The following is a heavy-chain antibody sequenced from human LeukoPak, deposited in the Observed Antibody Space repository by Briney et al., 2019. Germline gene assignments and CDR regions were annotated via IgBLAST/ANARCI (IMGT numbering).Heavy chain of an antibody. V-gene: IGHV4-39*01. J-gene: IGHJ6*03. CDR3: ARVKPHSGSYGRLRYYYYYMDV. D-gene: IGHD1-26*01. Sequence: SETLSLTCSVSGGSISSSSSYWGWIRQPPGKGLEWIGSIYYSGSSFDNPALKSRVTISVDTSKNQFSLKLSSVTAADTAVYYCARVKPHSGSYGRLRYYYYYMDVWGKGTTVTVSS. CDR2: IYYSGSS. CDR1: GGSISSSSSY.